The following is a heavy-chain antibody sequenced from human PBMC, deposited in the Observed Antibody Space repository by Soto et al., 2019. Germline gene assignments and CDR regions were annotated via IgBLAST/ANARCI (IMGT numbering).Heavy chain of an antibody. V-gene: IGHV4-59*13. Sequence: SETLSLTCTVSGGSISSYYWSWIRQPPGKGLEWIGYISYSGSTNYSPSLKSRLTISVDTSKNQFSLRLSSVTAADTAVYYCARAGGRYAITAYDVWGPGTLVTVSS. CDR1: GGSISSYY. CDR3: ARAGGRYAITAYDV. CDR2: ISYSGST. D-gene: IGHD1-26*01. J-gene: IGHJ3*01.